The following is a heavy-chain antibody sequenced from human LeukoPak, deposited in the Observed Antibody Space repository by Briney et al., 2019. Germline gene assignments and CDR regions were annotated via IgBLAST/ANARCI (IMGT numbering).Heavy chain of an antibody. CDR1: GGSISSYY. J-gene: IGHJ4*02. CDR3: ARGVYIAAAQYGY. V-gene: IGHV4-59*01. CDR2: IYYSGTT. D-gene: IGHD6-13*01. Sequence: NTSETLSLTCTVSGGSISSYYWSWIRQPPGKGLEWIGYIYYSGTTNHNPSLKSRVTISVDTSKNQFSLKLSSVTAADTAVYYCARGVYIAAAQYGYWGQGTLVTVSS.